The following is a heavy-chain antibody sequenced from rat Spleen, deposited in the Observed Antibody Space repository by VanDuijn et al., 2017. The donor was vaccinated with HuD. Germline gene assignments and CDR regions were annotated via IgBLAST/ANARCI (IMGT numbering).Heavy chain of an antibody. CDR1: DHSITNGYR. Sequence: EVQLQESGPGLVKPSQSLSLTCSVTDHSITNGYRWNWIRKFPGNKLEWMGYINNAGSTNYNPSLTSRISISRGTSENQFFLQVNSVTTEDTATYYCARSALMYTTDPSDYWGQGVMVTVSS. J-gene: IGHJ2*01. D-gene: IGHD1-6*01. V-gene: IGHV3-3*01. CDR3: ARSALMYTTDPSDY. CDR2: INNAGST.